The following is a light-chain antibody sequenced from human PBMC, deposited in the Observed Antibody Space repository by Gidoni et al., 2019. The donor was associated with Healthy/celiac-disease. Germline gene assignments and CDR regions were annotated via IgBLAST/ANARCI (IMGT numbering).Light chain of an antibody. CDR2: AAS. V-gene: IGKV1-39*01. Sequence: DIQMTQSPSSLSASVGDRVTITFRASQRISSYLNCYQQKPGKAPKLLIYAASSLQSGVPSRLRGSGYGTDFTLTISSLKPEEFATYYGQKSYSTLYTLGPGTKVEIK. CDR1: QRISSY. J-gene: IGKJ3*01. CDR3: QKSYSTLYT.